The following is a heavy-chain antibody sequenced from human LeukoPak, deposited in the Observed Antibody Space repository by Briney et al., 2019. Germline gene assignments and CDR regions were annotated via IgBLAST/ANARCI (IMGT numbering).Heavy chain of an antibody. Sequence: ASVKVSCKASGYTFTSNYIHWVRQAPGQGPEWLGMIYPRDGSTSYAQKFQGRVTVTRDTSTSTVHMELSGLRSEDTAVYYCARDQEGFDYWGQGTLVTVSS. J-gene: IGHJ4*02. CDR1: GYTFTSNY. CDR3: ARDQEGFDY. V-gene: IGHV1-46*01. CDR2: IYPRDGST.